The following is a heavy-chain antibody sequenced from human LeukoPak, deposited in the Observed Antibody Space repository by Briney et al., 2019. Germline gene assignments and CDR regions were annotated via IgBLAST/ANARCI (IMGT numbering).Heavy chain of an antibody. CDR1: GYSLGKNYY. J-gene: IGHJ4*02. CDR3: ARYDSRGSASTKFDY. Sequence: SETLSLTCAVSGYSLGKNYYWGWIRQSPGKGLEGIGRIYGRASTSYNPSLMNRVTMSVDTSKNHFSLQLTSVNAADTAVYYCARYDSRGSASTKFDYWGPGIQVTVSS. D-gene: IGHD3-3*01. CDR2: IYGRAST. V-gene: IGHV4-38-2*01.